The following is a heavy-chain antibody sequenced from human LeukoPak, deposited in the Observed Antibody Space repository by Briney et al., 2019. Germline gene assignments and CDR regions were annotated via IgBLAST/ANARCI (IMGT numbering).Heavy chain of an antibody. CDR2: IYYSGST. CDR1: GGSISSSSYY. CDR3: VTYSSSWAWFDP. Sequence: SETLSLTCTVSGGSISSSSYYWGWSRQPPGKGLEWIGSIYYSGSTYYNPSLKSRVTISVDTSKNQFSLKLSSVTAADTAVYYCVTYSSSWAWFDPWGQGTLVTVSS. V-gene: IGHV4-39*01. J-gene: IGHJ5*02. D-gene: IGHD6-13*01.